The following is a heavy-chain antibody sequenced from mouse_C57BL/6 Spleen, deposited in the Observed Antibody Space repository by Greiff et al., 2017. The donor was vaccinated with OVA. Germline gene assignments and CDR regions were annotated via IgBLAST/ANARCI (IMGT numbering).Heavy chain of an antibody. CDR1: GFTFSSYA. Sequence: EVKLMESGGGLVKPGGSLKLSCAASGFTFSSYAMSWVRQTPETRLEWVAYISDGGSYISYPDTVKGRFTISRDNAKNTLYLQMSHLKSADKAMNYCAREDYDGSGAMDYWGQGTSVTVSS. CDR2: ISDGGSYI. D-gene: IGHD1-1*01. V-gene: IGHV5-4*01. J-gene: IGHJ4*01. CDR3: AREDYDGSGAMDY.